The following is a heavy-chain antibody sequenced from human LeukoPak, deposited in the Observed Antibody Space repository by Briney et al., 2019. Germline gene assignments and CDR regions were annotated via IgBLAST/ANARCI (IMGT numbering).Heavy chain of an antibody. V-gene: IGHV1-8*01. CDR3: AREIGKQLVLFYYYGMDV. Sequence: ASVKVSCKASGYTFTSYDINWVRQATGQGLEWMGWMNPNSGNTGYAQKFQGRVTMSRNTSISTAYMGLSSLRSEDTAVYYCAREIGKQLVLFYYYGMDVWGQGTTVTVSS. J-gene: IGHJ6*02. CDR2: MNPNSGNT. CDR1: GYTFTSYD. D-gene: IGHD6-13*01.